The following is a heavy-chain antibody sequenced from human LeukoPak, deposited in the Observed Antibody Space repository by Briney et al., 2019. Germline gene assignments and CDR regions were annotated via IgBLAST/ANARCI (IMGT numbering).Heavy chain of an antibody. V-gene: IGHV1-69*02. Sequence: GASVKVSCKASGGTFSSYTISWVRQAPGQGLEWMGRIIPILGIANYAQKFQGRVTITADKSTSTAYMELSSLRSEDTAVYYCARVNKGDFWSGYSDYWGQGTLVTVSS. J-gene: IGHJ4*02. D-gene: IGHD3-3*01. CDR2: IIPILGIA. CDR3: ARVNKGDFWSGYSDY. CDR1: GGTFSSYT.